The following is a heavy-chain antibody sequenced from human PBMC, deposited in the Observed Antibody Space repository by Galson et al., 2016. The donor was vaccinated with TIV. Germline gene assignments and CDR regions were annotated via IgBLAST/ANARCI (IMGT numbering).Heavy chain of an antibody. V-gene: IGHV1-18*01. CDR1: GYTFRTYG. J-gene: IGHJ4*02. Sequence: SVKASCKASGYTFRTYGISWVRQAPGQGLEWMGWISAYTGNTNYAQKVQGRLTMTTDSSTSTAYMELRSLRSDDTAVYYCARDRMSPLVGATQDFWGQGTLVSVSS. CDR2: ISAYTGNT. CDR3: ARDRMSPLVGATQDF. D-gene: IGHD1-26*01.